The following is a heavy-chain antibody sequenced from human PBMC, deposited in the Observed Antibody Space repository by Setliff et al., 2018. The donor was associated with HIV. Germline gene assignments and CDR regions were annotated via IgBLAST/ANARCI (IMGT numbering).Heavy chain of an antibody. CDR3: AKAIRPAAAGTWLGPFDY. CDR2: ISGSGSTT. D-gene: IGHD6-13*01. J-gene: IGHJ4*02. V-gene: IGHV3-23*01. CDR1: GLTFSSYA. Sequence: PGGSLRLSCAASGLTFSSYAMGWVRQAPGKGLEWVSSISGSGSTTYYADSVKGRFTISRDSSKNTLYLQMNSLRAEDTAIYSCAKAIRPAAAGTWLGPFDYWGQGTLVTVSS.